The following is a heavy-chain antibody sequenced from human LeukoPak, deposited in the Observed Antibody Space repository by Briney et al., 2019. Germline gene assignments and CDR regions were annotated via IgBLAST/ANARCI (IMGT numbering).Heavy chain of an antibody. J-gene: IGHJ4*02. Sequence: TGGSLRLSCAASGFTFSSYAMSWVRQAPGKGLEWVSGIIASGRDTYYADSVKGRFTISRDTSKNTLYLQMNSLKADDTAVYHCAKDRYYYGLGYYFDYWGQGALVTVSS. CDR3: AKDRYYYGLGYYFDY. V-gene: IGHV3-23*01. CDR2: IIASGRDT. D-gene: IGHD3-10*01. CDR1: GFTFSSYA.